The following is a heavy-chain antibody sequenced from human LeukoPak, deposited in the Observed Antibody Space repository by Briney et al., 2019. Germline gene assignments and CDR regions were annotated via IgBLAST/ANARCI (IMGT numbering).Heavy chain of an antibody. CDR1: GFTFSSYS. J-gene: IGHJ4*02. V-gene: IGHV3-48*01. CDR2: ISSSSSTI. Sequence: HSGGSLRLSCAASGFTFSSYSMNWVRQAPGKGLEWVSYISSSSSTIYYADSVKGRFTISRDNSKNTLYLQMNSLRAEDTALYYCAKDAGYSGYDYPDYWGQGTLVTVSS. CDR3: AKDAGYSGYDYPDY. D-gene: IGHD5-12*01.